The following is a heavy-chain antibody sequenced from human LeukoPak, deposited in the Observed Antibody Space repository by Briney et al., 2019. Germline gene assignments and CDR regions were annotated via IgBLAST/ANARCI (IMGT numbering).Heavy chain of an antibody. CDR2: IAYDGSNK. D-gene: IGHD1-26*01. J-gene: IGHJ4*02. V-gene: IGHV3-30*03. Sequence: GGSLRLSCAASGFIFSNYGMHWVRQAPGKGLEWVAVIAYDGSNKYYADSVKGRFTISRDNSKNTLYLQMNSLRAEDTAVYYCAREWELAFDYWGQGTLVTVSS. CDR3: AREWELAFDY. CDR1: GFIFSNYG.